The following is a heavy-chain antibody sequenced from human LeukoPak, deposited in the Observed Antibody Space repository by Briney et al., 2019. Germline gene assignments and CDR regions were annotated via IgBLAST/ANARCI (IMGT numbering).Heavy chain of an antibody. D-gene: IGHD1-26*01. Sequence: GASVKVSCKASGYNFTDYYIHWVRQAPGQGLEWMGWINPKSGGTNYAQKFRGRVTMTRDTSISTAYMELSGLRSDDTAVYYCARDPGLGPTWHPFDHWGQGTPVTVSS. V-gene: IGHV1-2*02. CDR1: GYNFTDYY. CDR2: INPKSGGT. J-gene: IGHJ4*02. CDR3: ARDPGLGPTWHPFDH.